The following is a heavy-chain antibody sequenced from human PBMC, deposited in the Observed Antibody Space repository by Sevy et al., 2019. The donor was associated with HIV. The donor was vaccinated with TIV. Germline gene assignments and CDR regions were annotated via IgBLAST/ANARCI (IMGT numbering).Heavy chain of an antibody. D-gene: IGHD3-10*01. Sequence: GGSLRLSCAASGFTFSSYAMSWVRQAPGKGLEWVSAISGSGGSTYYADSVKGRFTISRDNSKNTLYLQMNSLRAEDTAVYYCAKTPLTTVHNNFRGSGGFDYWGQGTLVTVSS. CDR1: GFTFSSYA. V-gene: IGHV3-23*01. J-gene: IGHJ4*02. CDR2: ISGSGGST. CDR3: AKTPLTTVHNNFRGSGGFDY.